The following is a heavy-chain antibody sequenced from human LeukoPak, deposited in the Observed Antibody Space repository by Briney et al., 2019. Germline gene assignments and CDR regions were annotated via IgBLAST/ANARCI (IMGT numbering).Heavy chain of an antibody. Sequence: PGGSLRLSCAASGFTFSSYAMSWVRQAPGKGLEWVSAISGSGGSTYYADSVKSRFTISRDNSKNTLYLQMNSLRAEDTAVYYCAKLSSSWYYLDYWGQGTLVTVSS. D-gene: IGHD6-13*01. V-gene: IGHV3-23*01. CDR3: AKLSSSWYYLDY. CDR1: GFTFSSYA. J-gene: IGHJ4*02. CDR2: ISGSGGST.